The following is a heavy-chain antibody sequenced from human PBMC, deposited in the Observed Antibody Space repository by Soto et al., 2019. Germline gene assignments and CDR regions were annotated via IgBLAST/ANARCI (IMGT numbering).Heavy chain of an antibody. D-gene: IGHD3-3*01. CDR1: GYTFTGYG. V-gene: IGHV1-18*01. CDR3: ARVGDFWSGYYHGYFDY. J-gene: IGHJ4*02. CDR2: ISAYNGNT. Sequence: ASVKVSCKASGYTFTGYGISWVRQAPGQGLEWMGWISAYNGNTNYAQKLQGRVTMTTDTSTSTAYMELRSLRSDDTAVYYCARVGDFWSGYYHGYFDYWGQGTLVTVSS.